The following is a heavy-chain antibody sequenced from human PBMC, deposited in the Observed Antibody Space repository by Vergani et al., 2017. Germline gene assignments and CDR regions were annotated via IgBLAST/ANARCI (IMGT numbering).Heavy chain of an antibody. Sequence: EVQLVESGGGLVQPGGSLRLSCTASGFTVSTNYMRWVRQAPGEGLAWVSVTYSSGSTYYADSGRGRFTISRHNAKNTMSLRMNSLRAEDTAVYYCARGIAVADYSYYYDYIDVWGKGTTVTVSS. D-gene: IGHD6-19*01. CDR2: TYSSGST. V-gene: IGHV3-53*04. CDR3: ARGIAVADYSYYYDYIDV. CDR1: GFTVSTNY. J-gene: IGHJ6*03.